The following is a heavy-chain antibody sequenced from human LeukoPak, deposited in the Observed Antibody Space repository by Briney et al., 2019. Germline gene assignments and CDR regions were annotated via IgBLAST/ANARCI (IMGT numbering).Heavy chain of an antibody. V-gene: IGHV3-23*01. CDR2: ISGSGGST. CDR1: GFTFSSYG. D-gene: IGHD3-22*01. J-gene: IGHJ4*02. Sequence: GGTLRLSCAASGFTFSSYGMSWVRQAPGKGLEWVSAISGSGGSTYYADSVKGRFTISRDNSKNTLYLQMNSRRAEDTAVYYCAKDTYDSSGYSLWYFDYWGQGTLVTVSS. CDR3: AKDTYDSSGYSLWYFDY.